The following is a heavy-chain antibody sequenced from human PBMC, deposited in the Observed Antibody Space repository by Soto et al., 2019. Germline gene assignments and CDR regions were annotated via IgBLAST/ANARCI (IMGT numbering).Heavy chain of an antibody. D-gene: IGHD2-8*01. Sequence: GESLKISCQGSGYSFITYWIGWVRQMPGKGLEWVGIIYPDDSDTRYRPSFQGQVTISVAKSINTAYLQWSRLKAADTAVYYCARLGSLRTKGGWFDPWGQGTLVTVSS. CDR2: IYPDDSDT. CDR1: GYSFITYW. CDR3: ARLGSLRTKGGWFDP. J-gene: IGHJ5*02. V-gene: IGHV5-51*01.